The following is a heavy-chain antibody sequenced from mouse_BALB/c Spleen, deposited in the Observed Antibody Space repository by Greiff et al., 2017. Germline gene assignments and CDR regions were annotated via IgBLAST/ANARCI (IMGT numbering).Heavy chain of an antibody. J-gene: IGHJ3*01. Sequence: VQGVESGGGLVQPKGSLKLSCAASGFTFNTYAMNWVRQAPGKGLEWVARIRSKSNNYATYYADSVKDRFTISRDDSQSMLYLQMNNLKTEDTAMYYCVRQADGYWFAYWGQGTLVTVSA. D-gene: IGHD2-3*01. V-gene: IGHV10-1*02. CDR2: IRSKSNNYAT. CDR1: GFTFNTYA. CDR3: VRQADGYWFAY.